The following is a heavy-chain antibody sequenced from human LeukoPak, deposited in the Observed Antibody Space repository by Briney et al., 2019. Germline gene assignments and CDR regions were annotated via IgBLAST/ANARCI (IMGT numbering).Heavy chain of an antibody. CDR1: AFTFSDYW. CDR3: AELGITMIGGV. Sequence: GSLRLSCAASAFTFSDYWMTWVRQAPGKGLERVANINKDGSETYYVDSVKGRFTISRDNAKNSLYLQMNSLRAEDTAVYYCAELGITMIGGVWGKGTTVTISS. J-gene: IGHJ6*04. CDR2: INKDGSET. D-gene: IGHD3-10*02. V-gene: IGHV3-7*01.